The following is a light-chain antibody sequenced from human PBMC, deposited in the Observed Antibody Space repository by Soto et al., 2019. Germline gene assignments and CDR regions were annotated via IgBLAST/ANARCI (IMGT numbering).Light chain of an antibody. CDR1: QNIGTY. CDR3: QQSYNNLRT. Sequence: THSRSSLASSLLDIVTITSLAIQNIGTYVNWYRQKSGKAPELLIYDASTLQSGVPSRFRGGASGTDFTLTISSLQLDDFATYYCQQSYNNLRTFGQGTKVDIK. J-gene: IGKJ1*01. CDR2: DAS. V-gene: IGKV1-39*01.